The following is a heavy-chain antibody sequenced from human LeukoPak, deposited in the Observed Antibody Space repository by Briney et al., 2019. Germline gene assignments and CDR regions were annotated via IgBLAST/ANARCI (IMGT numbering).Heavy chain of an antibody. CDR1: GGSISSGGYS. J-gene: IGHJ4*02. CDR2: IYHGGST. Sequence: SQTLSLTCAVSGGSISSGGYSWSWIRQPPGKGLEWIGYIYHGGSTYYNPSLKSRVTISVDRSKNQFSLKLSSVTAADTAVYYCARGEQQLAIDYWGQGTLVTVSS. V-gene: IGHV4-30-2*01. D-gene: IGHD6-13*01. CDR3: ARGEQQLAIDY.